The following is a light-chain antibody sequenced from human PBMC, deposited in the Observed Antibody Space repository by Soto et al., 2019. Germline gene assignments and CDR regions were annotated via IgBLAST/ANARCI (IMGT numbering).Light chain of an antibody. CDR2: GAS. V-gene: IGKV3-20*01. J-gene: IGKJ1*01. CDR1: QSVSSV. CDR3: QQYGSSPPRT. Sequence: IVMTQSPPTLSVSPWEREQLSCKASQSVSSVLAWFQQKPGQAPRLLIYGASPRATGIPDRFSGSGSGADFTLSISRLEPEDFAVYYCQQYGSSPPRTSGQGTKVDIK.